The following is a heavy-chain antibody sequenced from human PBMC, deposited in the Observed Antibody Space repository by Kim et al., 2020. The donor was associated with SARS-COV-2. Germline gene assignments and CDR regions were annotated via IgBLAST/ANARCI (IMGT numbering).Heavy chain of an antibody. CDR3: ARARGRGNGMDV. V-gene: IGHV3-13*04. CDR1: GFTFSSYD. D-gene: IGHD3-16*01. CDR2: IGTAGDT. Sequence: GGSLRLSCAASGFTFSSYDMYWVRQTTGKGLEWVSSIGTAGDTYYPGSVKGRFTISRENAKNSLYLQMNSLRAGDTAVYYCARARGRGNGMDVWGQGTAV. J-gene: IGHJ6*02.